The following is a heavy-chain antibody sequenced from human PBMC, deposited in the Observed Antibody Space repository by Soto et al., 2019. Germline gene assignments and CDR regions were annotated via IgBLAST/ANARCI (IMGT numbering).Heavy chain of an antibody. J-gene: IGHJ4*02. Sequence: SETLSLTCAVSGGSISSSGYYWGWIRQPPGKGLEWIGSIYYSGNTYYNPSLKSRFTMSVDTSKNQFSLKLSSVTAADTAVFYCARHVLRGYSYGSFDYWGQGNLVTVSS. CDR3: ARHVLRGYSYGSFDY. CDR2: IYYSGNT. V-gene: IGHV4-39*01. CDR1: GGSISSSGYY. D-gene: IGHD5-18*01.